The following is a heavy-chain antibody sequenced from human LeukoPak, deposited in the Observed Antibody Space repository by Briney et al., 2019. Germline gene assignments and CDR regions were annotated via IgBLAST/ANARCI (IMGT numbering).Heavy chain of an antibody. CDR3: ASLYDSSGYGY. CDR1: GFTFSSYE. V-gene: IGHV3-48*03. Sequence: GGSLRLSCAASGFTFSSYEMNWVRQAPGKRLEWVSYISSSGSTIYYADSVKGRFTISRDNAKNSLYLQMNSLRAEDTAVYYCASLYDSSGYGYWGQGTLVTVSS. CDR2: ISSSGSTI. J-gene: IGHJ4*02. D-gene: IGHD3-22*01.